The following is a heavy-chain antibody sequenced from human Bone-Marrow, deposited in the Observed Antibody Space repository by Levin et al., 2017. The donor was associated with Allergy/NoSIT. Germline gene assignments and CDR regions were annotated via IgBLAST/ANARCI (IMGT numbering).Heavy chain of an antibody. CDR3: ARATVHTSGWYGASYYDN. Sequence: ASVKVSCKASGYTFIDYGITWVRRAPGQGLEWMGWISAYNGNAKYAPKFQGRVTMIKDTSTSTVYMELRSLRSDDTAVYYCARATVHTSGWYGASYYDNWGQGTLVTVSS. CDR1: GYTFIDYG. CDR2: ISAYNGNA. D-gene: IGHD6-19*01. V-gene: IGHV1-18*01. J-gene: IGHJ4*02.